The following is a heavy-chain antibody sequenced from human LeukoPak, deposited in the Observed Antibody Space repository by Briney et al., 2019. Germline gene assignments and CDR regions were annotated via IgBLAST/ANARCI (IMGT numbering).Heavy chain of an antibody. V-gene: IGHV4-4*07. CDR2: IYTSGST. J-gene: IGHJ4*02. CDR3: ARPNRSGQEHEFDY. CDR1: GGSISSYY. Sequence: PSETLSLTCTVSGGSISSYYWSWIRQPAGKGLEWIGRIYTSGSTNYNPSLKSRVTISVDTSKNQFSLKLSSVTAADTAVYYCARPNRSGQEHEFDYWGQGTLVTVSS. D-gene: IGHD3-10*01.